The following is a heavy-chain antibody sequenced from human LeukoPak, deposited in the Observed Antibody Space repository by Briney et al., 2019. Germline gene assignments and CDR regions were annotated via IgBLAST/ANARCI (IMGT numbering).Heavy chain of an antibody. D-gene: IGHD3-10*01. CDR2: IYYSGST. CDR1: GGSINSYY. V-gene: IGHV4-59*01. Sequence: SETLSLTCTVSGGSINSYYWSWIRHPPGKGLEWIGYIYYSGSTNYNPSLESRATISVDTSKNQFSLKLSSVTAADTAVYYCARFNYGFDYWGQGTLVTVSS. CDR3: ARFNYGFDY. J-gene: IGHJ4*02.